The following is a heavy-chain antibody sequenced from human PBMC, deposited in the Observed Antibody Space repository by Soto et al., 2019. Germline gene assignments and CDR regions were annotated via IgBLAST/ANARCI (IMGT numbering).Heavy chain of an antibody. CDR2: IYATGTT. D-gene: IGHD1-1*01. J-gene: IGHJ5*02. V-gene: IGHV4-4*07. CDR1: GASISGFY. CDR3: VRDGTKTLRHWLAP. Sequence: TLSLTCTVSGASISGFYWSWIRKSAGKGLEWIGRIYATGTTDYNPSLKSRVMMSVDTSKKQFSLKLGSVTAADTAVYYCVRDGTKTLRHWLAPWGQGTLVTVSS.